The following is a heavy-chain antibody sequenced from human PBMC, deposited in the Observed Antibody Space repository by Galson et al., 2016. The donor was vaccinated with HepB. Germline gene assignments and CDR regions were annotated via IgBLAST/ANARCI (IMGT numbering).Heavy chain of an antibody. Sequence: SLRLSCAVSGFTFEDYAMHWVRQVPGKGLEWISGISWNSDSISYAISVKGRFTISRDNAKNSLYLQMNSLRAEDTALYYCAKGRRYFDWLLGFDYWGQGILVTVSS. CDR3: AKGRRYFDWLLGFDY. CDR2: ISWNSDSI. V-gene: IGHV3-9*01. D-gene: IGHD3-9*01. CDR1: GFTFEDYA. J-gene: IGHJ4*02.